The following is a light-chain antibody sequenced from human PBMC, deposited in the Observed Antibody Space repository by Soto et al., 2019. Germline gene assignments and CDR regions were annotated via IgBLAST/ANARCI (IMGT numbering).Light chain of an antibody. V-gene: IGKV3-20*01. J-gene: IGKJ1*01. CDR2: AAS. CDR1: QSVSSAY. CDR3: QQYGSSSTWT. Sequence: EIVLTQSPGTLSLSPGERATLSCRASQSVSSAYLAWYQHKPGQPPTLLIYAASSRVTGIPDRFSGSGSGTNFTLTIIRLEAEDFAVYYCQQYGSSSTWTFGQGTKVEIK.